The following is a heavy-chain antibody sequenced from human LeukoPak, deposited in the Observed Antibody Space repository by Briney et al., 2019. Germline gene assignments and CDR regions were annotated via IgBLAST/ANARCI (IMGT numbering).Heavy chain of an antibody. D-gene: IGHD6-13*01. J-gene: IGHJ6*02. V-gene: IGHV3-21*01. CDR2: ISSSSSYI. CDR1: GFTFSSYS. Sequence: GGSLRLSCAASGFTFSSYSMNWVRQAPGKGLEWVSSISSSSSYIYYADSVKGRFTISRDNSKNTIDLHMNSLRAEDTAVYYCARSAGKYAMDVWGQGTTVTVSS. CDR3: ARSAGKYAMDV.